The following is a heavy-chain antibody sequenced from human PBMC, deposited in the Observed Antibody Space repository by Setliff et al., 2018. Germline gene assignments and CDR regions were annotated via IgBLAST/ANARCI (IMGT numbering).Heavy chain of an antibody. CDR3: AADYGDRDSFDY. Sequence: PSETLSLTCTVSGGSISSYYWSWIRQPPGKGLEWIGYIYYSGSTNYNPSLKSRVTISVDPSRNQFSLKLNSVTAADTAVYYCAADYGDRDSFDYWGQGTLVTVSS. J-gene: IGHJ4*02. CDR1: GGSISSYY. CDR2: IYYSGST. D-gene: IGHD4-17*01. V-gene: IGHV4-59*08.